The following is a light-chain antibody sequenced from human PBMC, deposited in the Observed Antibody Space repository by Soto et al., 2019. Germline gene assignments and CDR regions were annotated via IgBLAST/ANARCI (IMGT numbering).Light chain of an antibody. J-gene: IGKJ1*01. Sequence: DIQMTQSPSTLSASVGDRGTITGRASQSISSWLAWYKQKPGKAPKVLIYKASTLESGAPSRFSVSGSGTEFTLTISSLQPDDVATDYCQQYNSYWTFGQWTKVDIK. CDR1: QSISSW. V-gene: IGKV1-5*03. CDR2: KAS. CDR3: QQYNSYWT.